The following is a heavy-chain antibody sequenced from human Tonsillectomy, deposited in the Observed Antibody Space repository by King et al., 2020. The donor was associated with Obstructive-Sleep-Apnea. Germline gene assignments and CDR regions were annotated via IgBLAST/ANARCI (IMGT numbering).Heavy chain of an antibody. CDR2: IIPILSVV. Sequence: QLVQSGAEVNKPGFSVKVSCKAPGATFSSFAFSWVRQAPGQRLEWMGRIIPILSVVQYAQKFQGRVTITAEKSTSTAYIELSSLTSEDTAVYYCARGGVTMVREMDVWGQGTTVTVSS. CDR1: GATFSSFA. J-gene: IGHJ6*01. CDR3: ARGGVTMVREMDV. V-gene: IGHV1-69*04. D-gene: IGHD3-10*01.